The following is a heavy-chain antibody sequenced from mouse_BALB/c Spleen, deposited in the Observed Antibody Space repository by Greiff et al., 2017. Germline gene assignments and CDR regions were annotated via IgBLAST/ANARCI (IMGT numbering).Heavy chain of an antibody. J-gene: IGHJ4*01. Sequence: EVKLMESGGGLVQPGGSRKLSCAASGFTFSSFGMHWVRQAPEKGLEWVAYISSGSSTIYYADTVKGRFTISRDNPKNTLFLQMTSLRSEDTAMYYCARSTMIRGYYAMDYWGQGTSVTVSS. V-gene: IGHV5-17*02. CDR2: ISSGSSTI. CDR1: GFTFSSFG. CDR3: ARSTMIRGYYAMDY. D-gene: IGHD2-4*01.